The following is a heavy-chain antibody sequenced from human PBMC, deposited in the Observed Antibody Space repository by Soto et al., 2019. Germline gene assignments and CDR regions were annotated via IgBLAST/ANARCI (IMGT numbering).Heavy chain of an antibody. J-gene: IGHJ6*02. D-gene: IGHD2-2*01. V-gene: IGHV1-69*13. Sequence: SVKVSCKASGDTFSSSGISWVRQAPGQGLEWMGGVIPIFETANYAQKFQGRVTITADASTSTAYMELSSLTSEDTAVYYCARVGDIVVVPAATLFPGMDVWGQGTTVTVSS. CDR2: VIPIFETA. CDR3: ARVGDIVVVPAATLFPGMDV. CDR1: GDTFSSSG.